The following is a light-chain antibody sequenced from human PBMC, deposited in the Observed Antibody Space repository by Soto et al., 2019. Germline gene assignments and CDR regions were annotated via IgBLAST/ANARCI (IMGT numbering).Light chain of an antibody. CDR1: QSVSSSY. CDR2: GAS. J-gene: IGKJ1*01. Sequence: IVLMQSPGTLSLSPWERAPVSCRASQSVSSSYLAWYQQKPGQAPRLLIYGASSRATGIPDRFSGSGSGTDFTLTISRLEPEDFAVYYCQQYGSSFWSFGQGTKVDI. CDR3: QQYGSSFWS. V-gene: IGKV3-20*01.